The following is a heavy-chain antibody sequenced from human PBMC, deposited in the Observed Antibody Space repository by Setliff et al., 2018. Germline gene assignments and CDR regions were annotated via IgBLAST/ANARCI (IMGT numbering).Heavy chain of an antibody. Sequence: PGGSLRLSCVASGLPFSNSNMNWVRQAPGEGLEWVSSISSSSTYIFYADSVKGRFTISRDNAKNSLFLQMNSLRAEDTAVYYCARGIHYDFWSGYSPYYMDVWGKGTTVTVSS. V-gene: IGHV3-21*01. CDR3: ARGIHYDFWSGYSPYYMDV. CDR2: ISSSSTYI. CDR1: GLPFSNSN. J-gene: IGHJ6*03. D-gene: IGHD3-3*01.